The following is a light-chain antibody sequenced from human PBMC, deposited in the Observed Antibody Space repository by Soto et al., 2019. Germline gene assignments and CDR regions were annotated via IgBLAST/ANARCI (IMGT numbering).Light chain of an antibody. J-gene: IGKJ2*01. CDR1: RSVSGN. CDR2: GAS. V-gene: IGKV3-15*01. CDR3: QQYDNWPPYT. Sequence: EVVMTQSPATLSVSPGERATLSCRASRSVSGNLAWYQQKPGQSPRLLIYGASTRATGIPARFSGSGSGTDFTLTISSLQSEDFAVYYCQQYDNWPPYTFGQGTKLEIK.